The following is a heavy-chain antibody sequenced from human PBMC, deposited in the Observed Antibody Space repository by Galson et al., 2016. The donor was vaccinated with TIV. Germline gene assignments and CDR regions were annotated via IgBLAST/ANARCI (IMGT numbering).Heavy chain of an antibody. CDR1: AFTFSNYW. CDR3: ASAGYSGGWHYIYSGMGV. CDR2: INSDDSST. D-gene: IGHD6-19*01. Sequence: SLRLSCAASAFTFSNYWMHWVRQAPGKGLVWVSRINSDDSSTTYADSVKGRFTISRDNAKNTLYLKMNSLRAEDTAVYYCASAGYSGGWHYIYSGMGVWGQGTTVTVSS. V-gene: IGHV3-74*01. J-gene: IGHJ6*02.